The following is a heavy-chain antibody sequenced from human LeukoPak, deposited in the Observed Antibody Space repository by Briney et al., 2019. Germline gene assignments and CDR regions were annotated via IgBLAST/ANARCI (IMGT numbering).Heavy chain of an antibody. V-gene: IGHV4-4*07. CDR3: ARDFEYCSSTSCYMRLQNYYYYGMDV. Sequence: SETLSLTCTVSGGSISSYYWSWIRQPAGKGLEWIGRIYTSGSTNYNPSLKSRVTMSVDTSKNQFSLKLSSVTAADTAVYYCARDFEYCSSTSCYMRLQNYYYYGMDVWGQGTTVTVSS. J-gene: IGHJ6*02. D-gene: IGHD2-2*02. CDR2: IYTSGST. CDR1: GGSISSYY.